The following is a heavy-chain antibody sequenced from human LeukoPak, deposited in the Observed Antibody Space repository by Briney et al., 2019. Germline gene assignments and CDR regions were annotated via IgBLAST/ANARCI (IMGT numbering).Heavy chain of an antibody. D-gene: IGHD3-10*01. V-gene: IGHV3-30*02. CDR1: GFTFSSYG. CDR2: IRYDGSNK. J-gene: IGHJ4*02. Sequence: GGSLRLSCAASGFTFSSYGMHWVRQAPGKGLEWVAFIRYDGSNKYYADSVKGRFTISRDNSKNTLYLQMNSLRAEDTAVYYCAKQELWFGEPDDPFDYWGQGTLVTVSS. CDR3: AKQELWFGEPDDPFDY.